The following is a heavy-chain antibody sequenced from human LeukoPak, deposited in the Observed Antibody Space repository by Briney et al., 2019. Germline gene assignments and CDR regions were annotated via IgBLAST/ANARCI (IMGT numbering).Heavy chain of an antibody. V-gene: IGHV3-48*01. J-gene: IGHJ4*02. CDR3: ARDDYDFWSGYYPSFDY. CDR2: ISSSSSTI. CDR1: GFTFSSYS. D-gene: IGHD3-3*01. Sequence: GGSLRLSCAASGFTFSSYSMNWVRQAPGKGLEWVSYISSSSSTIYYADSVKGRFTISRDNAKNSLYLQMNSLRAEDTAVYCCARDDYDFWSGYYPSFDYWGQGTLVTVSS.